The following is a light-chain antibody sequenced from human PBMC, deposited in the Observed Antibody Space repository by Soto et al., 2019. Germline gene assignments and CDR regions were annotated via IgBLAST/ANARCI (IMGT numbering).Light chain of an antibody. CDR3: QQYNSFPST. CDR2: KAS. J-gene: IGKJ2*01. CDR1: QKMGDW. V-gene: IGKV1-5*03. Sequence: DIQMTQSPSTLSVSVGDRVTITCRASQKMGDWLAWYRQKPGKAPKLLIYKASNLESGVPSRFSGSGSGTEFTLTITSLQPDDFATYYCQQYNSFPSTFGQGTKLEIK.